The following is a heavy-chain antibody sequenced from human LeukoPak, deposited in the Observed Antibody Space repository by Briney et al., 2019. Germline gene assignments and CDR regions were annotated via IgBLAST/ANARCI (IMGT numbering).Heavy chain of an antibody. J-gene: IGHJ3*02. CDR3: AKDTNQPALQGDAFDI. V-gene: IGHV3-30*02. Sequence: PGGSLRLSCAASGFTFSNYGMHWARQAPGKGLDWVAFISYDGSNKYNADSVKGRFTITRDNSKNTLYLQMNSLRGEDTAVYYCAKDTNQPALQGDAFDIWGQGTMVTVSS. CDR1: GFTFSNYG. D-gene: IGHD2-2*01. CDR2: ISYDGSNK.